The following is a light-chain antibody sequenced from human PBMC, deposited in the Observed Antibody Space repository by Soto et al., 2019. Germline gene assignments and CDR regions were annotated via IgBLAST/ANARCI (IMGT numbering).Light chain of an antibody. CDR3: HQRQSWPRT. CDR2: GAS. Sequence: DIVLTQSPGTLSLSPGERATLSCRASQSVSSSYLAWYQQKPGQAPRLLIYGASSRATGIPDRFSGSGSGTDFTLTISRLEPEDFAIYYCHQRQSWPRTFGQGTKV. J-gene: IGKJ1*01. CDR1: QSVSSSY. V-gene: IGKV3-20*01.